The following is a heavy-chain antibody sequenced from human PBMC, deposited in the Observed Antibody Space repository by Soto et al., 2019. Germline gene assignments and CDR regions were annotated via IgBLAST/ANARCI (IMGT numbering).Heavy chain of an antibody. CDR2: IIPIFGTA. CDR1: GGTFSSYA. D-gene: IGHD6-19*01. J-gene: IGHJ4*02. V-gene: IGHV1-69*13. Sequence: VASVKVSCKASGGTFSSYAISWVRQAPGQGLERMGGIIPIFGTANYAQKFQGRVTITADESTSTAYMELSSLRSEDTAVYYCARSAVAGMGPPDYWGQGTLVTVSS. CDR3: ARSAVAGMGPPDY.